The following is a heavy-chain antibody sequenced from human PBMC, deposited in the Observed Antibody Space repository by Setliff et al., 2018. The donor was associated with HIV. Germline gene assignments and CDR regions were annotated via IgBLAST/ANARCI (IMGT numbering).Heavy chain of an antibody. J-gene: IGHJ4*01. CDR3: VRAIQGAYDC. V-gene: IGHV3-7*01. D-gene: IGHD2-21*01. CDR1: GFSFSNSW. CDR2: ITAERSDK. Sequence: GGSLRLSCAASGFSFSNSWMAWVRQAPGKGLEWVATITAERSDKNYPDSVKGRFTISRDNAKTSLYLQMNSLRGEDTAVYYCVRAIQGAYDCWGRGTLVTVSS.